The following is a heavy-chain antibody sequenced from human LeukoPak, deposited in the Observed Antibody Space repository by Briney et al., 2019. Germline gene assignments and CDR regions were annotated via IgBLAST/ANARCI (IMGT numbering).Heavy chain of an antibody. CDR2: IWYDRSNE. D-gene: IGHD3-10*01. V-gene: IGHV3-33*01. CDR3: ARDQSHYTAPGDY. Sequence: GGSLRLSCAASGFTFSNYDMHWVRQAPGKGLEWVALIWYDRSNEYYADSVKGRFTISRDNSKNTLYLQMNSLRAEDTAVYYCARDQSHYTAPGDYWGQGTLVTVSS. J-gene: IGHJ4*02. CDR1: GFTFSNYD.